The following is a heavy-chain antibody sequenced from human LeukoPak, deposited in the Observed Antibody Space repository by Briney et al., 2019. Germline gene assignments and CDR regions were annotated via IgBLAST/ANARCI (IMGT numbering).Heavy chain of an antibody. CDR1: GYTFTING. CDR3: ARDGRFGELFDY. J-gene: IGHJ4*02. V-gene: IGHV1-18*01. D-gene: IGHD3-10*01. CDR2: ISAYNGNT. Sequence: ASVKVSCKASGYTFTINGISWVRKAPGQGLEWMGWISAYNGNTNYAQKFQDRVTMTTDTSTSTAYMELRSLRSDDTAVYYCARDGRFGELFDYWGQGTLVTVSS.